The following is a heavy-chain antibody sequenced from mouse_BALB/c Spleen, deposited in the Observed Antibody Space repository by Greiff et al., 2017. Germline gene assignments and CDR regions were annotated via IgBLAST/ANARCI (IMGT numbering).Heavy chain of an antibody. D-gene: IGHD2-2*01. J-gene: IGHJ4*01. V-gene: IGHV14-3*02. CDR3: AGGGYDAPYYY. CDR1: GFNIKDTY. CDR2: IDPANGNT. Sequence: EVQLQQSGAELVKPGVSVKLSCTASGFNIKDTYMHWVKQRPEQGLEWIGRIDPANGNTKYDPKFQGKATITADTSSNTAYLQLSSLTSEDTAVYYCAGGGYDAPYYYWGQGTSVTVSS.